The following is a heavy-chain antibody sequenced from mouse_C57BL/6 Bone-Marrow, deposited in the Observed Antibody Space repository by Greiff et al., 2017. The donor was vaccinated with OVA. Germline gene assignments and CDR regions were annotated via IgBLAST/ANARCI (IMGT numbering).Heavy chain of an antibody. Sequence: VQLQQPGAELVKPGASVKMSCKASGYTFTSYWITWVKQRPGQGLEWIGDIYPGSGSTNYNEKFKSKATLTVDTSSSTAYMQLSSLTSEDSAVYYCARCYYGSSYPYWYFDVWGTGTTVTVSS. CDR2: IYPGSGST. J-gene: IGHJ1*03. CDR3: ARCYYGSSYPYWYFDV. CDR1: GYTFTSYW. D-gene: IGHD1-1*01. V-gene: IGHV1-55*01.